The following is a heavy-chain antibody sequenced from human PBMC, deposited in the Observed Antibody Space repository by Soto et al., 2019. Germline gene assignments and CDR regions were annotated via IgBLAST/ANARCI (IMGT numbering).Heavy chain of an antibody. CDR3: ARGGYSYGPVNLNYYYYYGMDV. CDR2: INPNSGGT. Sequence: ASVKGSCKASGDAFTGYDMHWVRQAPGQGLEWMGWINPNSGGTNYAQKFQGWVTMTRDTSISTAYMELSRLRSDDTAVYYCARGGYSYGPVNLNYYYYYGMDVWGQGTTVTVSS. J-gene: IGHJ6*02. D-gene: IGHD5-18*01. CDR1: GDAFTGYD. V-gene: IGHV1-2*04.